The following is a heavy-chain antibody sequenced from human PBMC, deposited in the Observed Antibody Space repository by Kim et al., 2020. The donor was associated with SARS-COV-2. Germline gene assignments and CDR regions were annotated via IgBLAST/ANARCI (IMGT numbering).Heavy chain of an antibody. J-gene: IGHJ6*03. V-gene: IGHV1-18*01. D-gene: IGHD3-3*01. CDR3: ARADTIFEYYMDV. Sequence: AQKLQGRVTMTTDTSTSTAYMELRSLRSDDTAVYYCARADTIFEYYMDVWGKGTTVTVSS.